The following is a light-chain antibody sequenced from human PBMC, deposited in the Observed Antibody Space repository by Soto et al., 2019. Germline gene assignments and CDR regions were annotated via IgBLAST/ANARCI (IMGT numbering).Light chain of an antibody. Sequence: DIVMTQSPDSLAVSLGERATINCKSSQSVLYSSNNKNYLAWYQQKPGQSPKLLIYWASTRESGVPDRFSGSGSGTDITLTIRSLQAEDVAVYYCQQYYTTPLTFGGGTKVEIK. CDR2: WAS. CDR3: QQYYTTPLT. J-gene: IGKJ4*01. CDR1: QSVLYSSNNKNY. V-gene: IGKV4-1*01.